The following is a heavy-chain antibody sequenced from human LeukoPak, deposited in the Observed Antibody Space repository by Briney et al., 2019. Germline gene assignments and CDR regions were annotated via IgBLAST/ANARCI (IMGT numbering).Heavy chain of an antibody. Sequence: WASVKVSCKASGYTVTALYMHWVRQAPGQGLEWMGRINPNSGGTKYAQKFQGRVTMTTDTSINTAYLELSRLRSDDTAVYYCARGYSSSWLDYWGQGTLVTVSS. CDR3: ARGYSSSWLDY. CDR1: GYTVTALY. D-gene: IGHD6-13*01. V-gene: IGHV1-2*06. J-gene: IGHJ4*02. CDR2: INPNSGGT.